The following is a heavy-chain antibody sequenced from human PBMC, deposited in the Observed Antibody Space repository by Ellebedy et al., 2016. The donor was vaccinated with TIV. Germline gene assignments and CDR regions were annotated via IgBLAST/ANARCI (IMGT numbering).Heavy chain of an antibody. CDR2: INPSGGST. Sequence: ASVKVSCXASGYTFTSYYMHWVRQAPGQGLEWMGIINPSGGSTSYAQKFQGRVTMTRDTSSSTVYMELSSLRSEDTAVYHCARDLFGGVTADYWGQGTLVTVSS. CDR1: GYTFTSYY. CDR3: ARDLFGGVTADY. J-gene: IGHJ4*02. V-gene: IGHV1-46*01. D-gene: IGHD3-16*01.